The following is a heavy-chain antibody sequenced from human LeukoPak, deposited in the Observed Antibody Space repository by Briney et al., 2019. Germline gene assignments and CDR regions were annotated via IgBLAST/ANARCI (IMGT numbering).Heavy chain of an antibody. CDR2: ISSSSSYI. CDR3: ARDVSSGYYSDY. D-gene: IGHD3-22*01. CDR1: GFTFSSYS. V-gene: IGHV3-21*01. Sequence: GGSLRLSCAASGFTFSSYSMNWVREAPGKGLEWVSSISSSSSYIYYADSVKGRFTISRDNAKNSLYLQMNSLRAEDTAVYYCARDVSSGYYSDYWGQGTLVTVSS. J-gene: IGHJ4*02.